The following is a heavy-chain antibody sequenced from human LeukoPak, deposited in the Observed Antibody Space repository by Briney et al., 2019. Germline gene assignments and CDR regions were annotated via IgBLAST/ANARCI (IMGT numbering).Heavy chain of an antibody. CDR2: FYYSGST. D-gene: IGHD2-21*02. CDR3: ARYYCGGHCYGFDY. Sequence: SETLSLTCTVSGGSISSYYWSWIRQPPGKGLEWVGYFYYSGSTNYNPSLKSRVTISVDTSKSQFSLKLSSVSAEDTAVYYCARYYCGGHCYGFDYWGQGTLVTVSS. V-gene: IGHV4-59*01. J-gene: IGHJ4*02. CDR1: GGSISSYY.